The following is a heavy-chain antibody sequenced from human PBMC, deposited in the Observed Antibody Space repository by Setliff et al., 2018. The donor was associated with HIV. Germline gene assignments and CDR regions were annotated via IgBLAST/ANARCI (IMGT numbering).Heavy chain of an antibody. V-gene: IGHV1-3*01. CDR1: GSTFPSYA. J-gene: IGHJ6*03. Sequence: ASVKVSCKASGSTFPSYAMHWVRQAPGQRLEWMGWINAGNGNTKYSQKFQGRVTITRDTSASTAYMELSSLRSEDTAVYYCARAAGVPAVHTPFRYYYYMDVWGKGTTVTVSS. CDR3: ARAAGVPAVHTPFRYYYYMDV. CDR2: INAGNGNT. D-gene: IGHD2-2*01.